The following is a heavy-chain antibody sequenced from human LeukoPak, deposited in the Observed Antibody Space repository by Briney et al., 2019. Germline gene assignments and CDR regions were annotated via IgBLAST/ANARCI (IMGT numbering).Heavy chain of an antibody. D-gene: IGHD3-22*01. CDR1: GGSTSIGSYY. CDR2: IYTSGST. V-gene: IGHV4-61*02. Sequence: SETLSLTCTVSGGSTSIGSYYWSWIRQPAGKGLEWIGRIYTSGSTNYNPSLKSRVTISVDTSKNQFSLKLSSATAADTDVYYCARDYPTYYYDSSGYPPSYYYYYMDVWGKGTTVAVSS. J-gene: IGHJ6*03. CDR3: ARDYPTYYYDSSGYPPSYYYYYMDV.